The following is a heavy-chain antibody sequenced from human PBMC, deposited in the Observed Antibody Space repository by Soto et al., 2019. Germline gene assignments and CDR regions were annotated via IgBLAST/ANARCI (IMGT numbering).Heavy chain of an antibody. J-gene: IGHJ4*02. Sequence: ASVKVSCKASGYTFTSYGISWVRQAPGQGLEGMGWISAYNGNTNYAQKLQGRVTMTTDTSTSTAYMELRSLRSDDTAVYYCARDDRYCSGGSCYEGAYYFDYWGQGTLVTVSS. V-gene: IGHV1-18*01. CDR2: ISAYNGNT. D-gene: IGHD2-15*01. CDR3: ARDDRYCSGGSCYEGAYYFDY. CDR1: GYTFTSYG.